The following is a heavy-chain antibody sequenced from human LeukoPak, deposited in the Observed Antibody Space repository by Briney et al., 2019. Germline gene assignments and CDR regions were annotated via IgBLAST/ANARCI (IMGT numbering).Heavy chain of an antibody. CDR1: GYTFTGYY. Sequence: GASVKVSCKASGYTFTGYYIHWVRQAPGQGLEWMGRINPDTGGTDYAQKSQGRITMTRDTSITTAYMELNRLTSDDTAMYYCAKVPPSITAAGNWLDPWGQGALVTVSS. V-gene: IGHV1-2*06. J-gene: IGHJ5*02. CDR3: AKVPPSITAAGNWLDP. D-gene: IGHD6-13*01. CDR2: INPDTGGT.